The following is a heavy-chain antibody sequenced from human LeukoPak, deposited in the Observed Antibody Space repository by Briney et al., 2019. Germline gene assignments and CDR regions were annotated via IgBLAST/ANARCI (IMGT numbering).Heavy chain of an antibody. CDR1: GFTFSSYA. V-gene: IGHV3-30-3*01. Sequence: GGSLRLSCAASGFTFSSYAMHWVRQAPGKGLEWVAVISYDGSNKYYADSVKGRFTISRDNSKNTLYLQMNSLRAEDTAVYYCARDIAVAGTGDYWGQGTLVTVSS. CDR3: ARDIAVAGTGDY. D-gene: IGHD6-19*01. CDR2: ISYDGSNK. J-gene: IGHJ4*02.